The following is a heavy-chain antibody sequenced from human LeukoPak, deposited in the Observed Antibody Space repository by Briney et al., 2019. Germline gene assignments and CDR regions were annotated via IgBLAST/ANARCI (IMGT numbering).Heavy chain of an antibody. J-gene: IGHJ4*02. CDR1: GYTFTNYA. V-gene: IGHV1-3*01. CDR2: INAGSGNT. D-gene: IGHD2-2*01. CDR3: ATTLKYSRGLLETRNSVPAALHYFDY. Sequence: ASVKVSCKASGYTFTNYAMHWVRQAPGQRLEWMGWINAGSGNTKYSQKFQGRVTITRDTSASTAYMELSSLRSEDTAVYYCATTLKYSRGLLETRNSVPAALHYFDYWGQGTLVTVSS.